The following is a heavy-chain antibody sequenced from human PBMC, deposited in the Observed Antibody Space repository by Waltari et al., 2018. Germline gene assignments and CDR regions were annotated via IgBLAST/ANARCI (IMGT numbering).Heavy chain of an antibody. CDR2: TIPILGIA. CDR1: GGTFSSYA. J-gene: IGHJ4*02. CDR3: AREWSGSYPHFDY. D-gene: IGHD1-26*01. V-gene: IGHV1-69*10. Sequence: QVQLVQSGAEVKKPGSSVKVSCKASGGTFSSYAISWGRQAPGQGLEWRGGTIPILGIANHAQKLQGRVTITADKSTSTAYMELSSLRSEDTAVYYCAREWSGSYPHFDYWGQGTLVTVSS.